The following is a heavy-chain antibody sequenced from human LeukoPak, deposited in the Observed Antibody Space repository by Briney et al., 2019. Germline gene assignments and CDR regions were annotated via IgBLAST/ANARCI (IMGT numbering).Heavy chain of an antibody. CDR1: GYSFTSNW. CDR3: AKSPNFRTLYYYAFDI. J-gene: IGHJ3*02. CDR2: IYPGDSDT. V-gene: IGHV5-51*01. Sequence: GESLKISCMASGYSFTSNWIAWVRQMPGKGLEWMGIIYPGDSDTRYSPSFQGQVTISADKSINTAYLQWSSLKASDTAMYYCAKSPNFRTLYYYAFDIWGQGTMVTVSS. D-gene: IGHD2-15*01.